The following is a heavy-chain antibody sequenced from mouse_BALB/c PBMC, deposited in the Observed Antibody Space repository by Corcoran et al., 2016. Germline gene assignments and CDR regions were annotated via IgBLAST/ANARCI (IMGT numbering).Heavy chain of an antibody. J-gene: IGHJ3*01. V-gene: IGHV3-6*02. D-gene: IGHD1-1*02. CDR3: ARGSGRGFAY. CDR2: ISYDGSN. CDR1: GYSLTSGYY. Sequence: DVQLQESGPGLVKPSQSLSLTCSVTGYSLTSGYYWNWIRQFPGNKLEWMGYISYDGSNNDNPSLKNRISITRDTAKNQFFLKLNSVTTEDTATYYCARGSGRGFAYWGQGTLVTVSA.